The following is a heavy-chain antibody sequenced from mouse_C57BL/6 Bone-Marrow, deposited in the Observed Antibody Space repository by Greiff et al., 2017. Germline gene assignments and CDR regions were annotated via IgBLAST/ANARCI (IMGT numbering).Heavy chain of an antibody. CDR1: GYTFTSYW. D-gene: IGHD2-5*01. CDR3: ARSGYSTFFDY. Sequence: VQLQQSGAELVKPGASVKLSCKASGYTFTSYWMHWVKQRPGQGLEWIGMIHPNSGSTNYNEKFKSKATLTVDKSSSTAYMQLSSLTSEDSAVYYCARSGYSTFFDYWGQGTTLTVSS. V-gene: IGHV1-64*01. J-gene: IGHJ2*01. CDR2: IHPNSGST.